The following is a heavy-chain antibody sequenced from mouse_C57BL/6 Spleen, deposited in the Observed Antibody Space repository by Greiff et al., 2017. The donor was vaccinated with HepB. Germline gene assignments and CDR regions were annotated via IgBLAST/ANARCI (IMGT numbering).Heavy chain of an antibody. D-gene: IGHD1-1*01. CDR3: ARESTVVANAMDY. J-gene: IGHJ4*01. Sequence: QVQLQQPGTELVKPGASVKLSCKASGYTFTSYWMHWVKQRPGQGLEWIGNINPSNGGTNYNEKFKSKATLTVDKSSSTAYMQLSSLTAEDSAVYYCARESTVVANAMDYWGQGTSVTVSS. CDR2: INPSNGGT. CDR1: GYTFTSYW. V-gene: IGHV1-53*01.